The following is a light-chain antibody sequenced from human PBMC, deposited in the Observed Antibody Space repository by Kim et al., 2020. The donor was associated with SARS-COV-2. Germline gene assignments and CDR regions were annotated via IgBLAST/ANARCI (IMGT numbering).Light chain of an antibody. CDR3: QQTFDTPVT. Sequence: ASVGARVTIFCRASKTVIGYLHWYQQKPGEVPKLLIYAAYSLQTGVPARFSGSGFGTEFSLTINGLQPEDFAAYFCQQTFDTPVTFGQGTRLEIK. V-gene: IGKV1-39*01. CDR1: KTVIGY. J-gene: IGKJ5*01. CDR2: AAY.